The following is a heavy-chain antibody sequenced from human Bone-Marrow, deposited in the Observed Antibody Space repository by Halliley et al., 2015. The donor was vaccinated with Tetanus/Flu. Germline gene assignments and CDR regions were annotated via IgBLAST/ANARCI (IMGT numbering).Heavy chain of an antibody. CDR1: GYTFINYG. CDR2: INTYTGDT. J-gene: IGHJ5*02. CDR3: ARLLEYNLGSNWIDP. D-gene: IGHD1-1*01. Sequence: QLVQSGAEAKRPGASVKVSCKASGYTFINYGIAWLRQAPGRGPEWVGWINTYTGDTLYAPNLQGRVTLTTDTSTNTAYMQLRSLRSADTAMYYCARLLEYNLGSNWIDPWGQGTLVTVSS. V-gene: IGHV1-18*01.